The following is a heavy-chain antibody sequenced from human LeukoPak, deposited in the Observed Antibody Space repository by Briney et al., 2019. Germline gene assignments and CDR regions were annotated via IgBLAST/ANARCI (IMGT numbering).Heavy chain of an antibody. J-gene: IGHJ3*02. V-gene: IGHV3-48*02. D-gene: IGHD3-10*01. CDR3: AREGHYGALDS. Sequence: GGSLRLSCAACGFSFSHYSMQWVRQAPGKGLEWVSYIGSSTTLINYADSVKGRFTISRDNAKSSLYLQMNSLRDEDTALYFCAREGHYGALDSWGQGTMVTVSS. CDR1: GFSFSHYS. CDR2: IGSSTTLI.